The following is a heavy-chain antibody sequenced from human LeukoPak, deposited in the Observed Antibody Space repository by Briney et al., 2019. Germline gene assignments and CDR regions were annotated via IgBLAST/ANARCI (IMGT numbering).Heavy chain of an antibody. D-gene: IGHD2-15*01. V-gene: IGHV4-39*07. CDR1: GGSISSSSYY. Sequence: SETLSLTCTVSGGSISSSSYYWGWIRQPPGKGLEWIGSIYHSGSTYYNPSLKSRVTISVDTSKNQFSLKLSSVTAADTAVYYCARDLSSGGTSGWFDPWGQGTLVTVSS. J-gene: IGHJ5*02. CDR2: IYHSGST. CDR3: ARDLSSGGTSGWFDP.